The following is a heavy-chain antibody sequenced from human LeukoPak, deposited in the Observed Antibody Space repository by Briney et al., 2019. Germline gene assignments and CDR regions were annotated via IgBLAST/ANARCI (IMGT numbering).Heavy chain of an antibody. V-gene: IGHV7-4-1*02. CDR3: ARSFGVVINYYYYYGMDV. CDR2: INTNTGNP. J-gene: IGHJ6*02. CDR1: GYTFTSYA. Sequence: VASVTVSCKASGYTFTSYAMNWVRQAPGQGLEWMGWINTNTGNPTYAQGFTGRFVFSLDTSVSTAYLQISSLKAEDTAVYCCARSFGVVINYYYYYGMDVWGQGTTVTVSS. D-gene: IGHD3-3*01.